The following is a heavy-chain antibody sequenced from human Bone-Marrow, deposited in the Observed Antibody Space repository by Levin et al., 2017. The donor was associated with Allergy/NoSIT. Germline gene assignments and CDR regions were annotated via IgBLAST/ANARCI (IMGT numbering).Heavy chain of an antibody. CDR1: GFNFISYS. J-gene: IGHJ4*02. Sequence: SGGSLRLSCAASGFNFISYSMNWVRQTPGKGLEWISYISTTVYTTYYADSVKGRFTTSRDNDKNCVFLQMTSLRVEDTGIYYCARIWGTGYFDLWGQGILVTVSS. V-gene: IGHV3-48*01. CDR3: ARIWGTGYFDL. D-gene: IGHD3-16*01. CDR2: ISTTVYTT.